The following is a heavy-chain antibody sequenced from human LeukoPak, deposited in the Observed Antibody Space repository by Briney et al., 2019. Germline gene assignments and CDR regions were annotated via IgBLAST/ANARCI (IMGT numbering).Heavy chain of an antibody. D-gene: IGHD5-18*01. V-gene: IGHV3-23*01. CDR2: ISGSGGST. Sequence: GGPLRLSCAASGFTFSSYAMSWVRQAPGKGLEWVSAISGSGGSTYYADSVKGRFTISRDNSKNTLYLQMNSLRAEDTAVYYCAKTIQLWYYFDYWGQGTLVTVSS. J-gene: IGHJ4*02. CDR3: AKTIQLWYYFDY. CDR1: GFTFSSYA.